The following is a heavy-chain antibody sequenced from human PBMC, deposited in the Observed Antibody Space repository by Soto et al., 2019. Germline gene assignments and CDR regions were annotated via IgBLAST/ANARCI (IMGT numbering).Heavy chain of an antibody. J-gene: IGHJ4*02. V-gene: IGHV3-9*01. Sequence: GGSLRLSCAVSGLTFDDNAMHWVRQAPEKGLEWVSGINWKRDIGYADSVKGRFTISRDNAESSLYRQMNSLRAEDTALYYCAISQDRGGRTTFIYWGQGTQVTVSS. D-gene: IGHD3-16*01. CDR2: INWKRDI. CDR1: GLTFDDNA. CDR3: AISQDRGGRTTFIY.